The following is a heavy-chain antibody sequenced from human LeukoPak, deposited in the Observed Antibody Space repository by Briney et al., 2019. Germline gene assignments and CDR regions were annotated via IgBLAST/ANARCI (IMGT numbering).Heavy chain of an antibody. CDR3: AKEYLNGMDV. Sequence: GGSLRLSCAASGFTFSSYAMSWVRQAPGKGLERVSGVSGSGGSTYYADSVKGRFTISRDNSKNTLYLQMNSLRAEDTAVYYCAKEYLNGMDVWGQGTTVTVSS. J-gene: IGHJ6*02. CDR2: VSGSGGST. CDR1: GFTFSSYA. V-gene: IGHV3-23*01. D-gene: IGHD2-8*01.